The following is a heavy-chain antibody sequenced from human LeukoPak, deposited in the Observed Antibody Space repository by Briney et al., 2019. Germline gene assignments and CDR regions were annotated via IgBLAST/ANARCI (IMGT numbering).Heavy chain of an antibody. J-gene: IGHJ5*02. D-gene: IGHD5-18*01. V-gene: IGHV4-59*01. CDR3: ARGHSYGYGWFDP. CDR1: GGSISSYY. CDR2: IYSSGST. Sequence: PSETLSLTCTVSGGSISSYYWSWIRQPPGKGLEWIGYIYSSGSTNYNPFLKSRVTISVDTSNNQFSLKLSSVTAADTAVYYCARGHSYGYGWFDPWGQGTLVTVSS.